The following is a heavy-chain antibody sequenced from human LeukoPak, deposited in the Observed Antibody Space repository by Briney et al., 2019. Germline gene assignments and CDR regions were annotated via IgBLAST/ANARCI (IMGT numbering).Heavy chain of an antibody. V-gene: IGHV4-59*01. CDR3: ARDSRYSDNSGYYYSHYYMDV. Sequence: KTSETLSLTCAVSGGSISFYYWSWLRQPPGKRLEWIGYIYNSGTTRYNPSLMSRVTISVDASKNQFSLNLRSVTAADTAVYYCARDSRYSDNSGYYYSHYYMDVWGKGTTVTVS. J-gene: IGHJ6*03. D-gene: IGHD3-22*01. CDR1: GGSISFYY. CDR2: IYNSGTT.